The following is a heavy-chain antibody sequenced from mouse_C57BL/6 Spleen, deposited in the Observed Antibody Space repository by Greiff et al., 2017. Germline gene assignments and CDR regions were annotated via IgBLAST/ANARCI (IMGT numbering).Heavy chain of an antibody. CDR2: IRNKANGYTT. D-gene: IGHD4-1*02. V-gene: IGHV7-3*01. CDR3: ASHNWGDFDY. CDR1: GFTFTDYY. J-gene: IGHJ2*01. Sequence: EVMLVESGGGLVQPGGSLSLSCAASGFTFTDYYMSWVRQPPGKALEWLGFIRNKANGYTTEYSASVKGRFTISRDNSQSILYLQMNALRAEDSATYYCASHNWGDFDYWGQGTTLTVSS.